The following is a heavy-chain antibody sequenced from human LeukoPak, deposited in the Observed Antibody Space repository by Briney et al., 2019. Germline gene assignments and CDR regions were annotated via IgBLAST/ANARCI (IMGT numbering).Heavy chain of an antibody. D-gene: IGHD3-10*01. V-gene: IGHV5-51*01. CDR3: ARSSHMVRGVMDY. CDR1: GYSFTSYW. J-gene: IGHJ4*02. CDR2: IYPGDSDT. Sequence: GESLKISCKGSGYSFTSYWIGWVRQVPGKGLEWMGIIYPGDSDTRYSPSFQGQVTISADKSISTAYLQWSSLKASDTAMYYCARSSHMVRGVMDYWGQGTLVTVSS.